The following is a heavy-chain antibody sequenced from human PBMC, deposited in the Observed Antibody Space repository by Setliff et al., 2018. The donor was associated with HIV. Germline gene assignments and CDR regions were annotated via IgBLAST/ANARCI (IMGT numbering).Heavy chain of an antibody. CDR3: ARSVMTTTNYFDY. V-gene: IGHV4-38-2*02. CDR2: IYHSGNT. J-gene: IGHJ4*02. Sequence: SETLSLTCTVSGYSISSDYWWGWIRQPPGKGLEGIGSIYHSGNTYYNPSLKSRVIISVDMSKNQFSLKLTSVTAADTSVFYCARSVMTTTNYFDYWGPGTLVTVSS. D-gene: IGHD4-4*01. CDR1: GYSISSDYW.